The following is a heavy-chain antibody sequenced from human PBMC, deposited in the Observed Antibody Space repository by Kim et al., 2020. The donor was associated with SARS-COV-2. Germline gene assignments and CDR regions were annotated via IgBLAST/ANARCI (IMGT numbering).Heavy chain of an antibody. J-gene: IGHJ6*02. D-gene: IGHD3-10*01. CDR3: ARYRGSGSYYTSYYYYGMDV. CDR1: GGSISSSSYY. V-gene: IGHV4-39*01. CDR2: IYYSGST. Sequence: SETLSLTCTVSGGSISSSSYYWGWIRQPPGKGLEWIGSIYYSGSTYYNPSLKSRVTISVDTSKNQFSLKLSSVTAADTAVYYCARYRGSGSYYTSYYYYGMDVWGQGTTVTVSS.